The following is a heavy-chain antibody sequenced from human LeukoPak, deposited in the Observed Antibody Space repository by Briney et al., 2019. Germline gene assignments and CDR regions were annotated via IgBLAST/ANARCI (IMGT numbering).Heavy chain of an antibody. CDR3: ARDCSGGNCYFYFDY. V-gene: IGHV3-7*01. Sequence: GGSLRLSCAASGFTFSNYWMSWVRQAPGKGLEWVANIKQDGSEKHYVDSVKGRFTISRDNAKNSLYLQMNSLRAEDTAVYYCARDCSGGNCYFYFDYWGQGTLVTVSS. CDR1: GFTFSNYW. CDR2: IKQDGSEK. D-gene: IGHD2-15*01. J-gene: IGHJ4*02.